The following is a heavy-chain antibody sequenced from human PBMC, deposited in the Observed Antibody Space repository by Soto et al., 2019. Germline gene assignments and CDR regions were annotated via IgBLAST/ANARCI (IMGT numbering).Heavy chain of an antibody. CDR1: GGTFSSYA. D-gene: IGHD3-16*02. CDR3: ARDGVILRQRYYYYGMDV. J-gene: IGHJ6*02. CDR2: IIPIFGTA. Sequence: SVKVSCKASGGTFSSYAISWVRQAPGQGLEWMGGIIPIFGTANYAQKFQGRVTITADESTSTAYMELSSLRSEDTAVYYCARDGVILRQRYYYYGMDVWGQGTRVTVSS. V-gene: IGHV1-69*13.